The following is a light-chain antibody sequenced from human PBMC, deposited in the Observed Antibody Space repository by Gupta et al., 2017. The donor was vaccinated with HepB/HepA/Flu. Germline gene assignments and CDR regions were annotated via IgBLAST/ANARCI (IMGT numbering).Light chain of an antibody. CDR2: AAS. CDR1: QSISSF. CDR3: QQRDSTPKT. V-gene: IGKV1-39*01. Sequence: DIQMTQSPSSLSASVGDRVTITCRASQSISSFLNWYQLKPGNAPKLLIFAASTLQSGVPSRFSGSGSGTDFILTISRLQPEDFAAYHCQQRDSTPKTFGQGTKVEIK. J-gene: IGKJ1*01.